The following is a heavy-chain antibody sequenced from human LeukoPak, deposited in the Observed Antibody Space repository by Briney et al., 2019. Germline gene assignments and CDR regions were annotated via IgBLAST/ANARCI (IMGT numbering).Heavy chain of an antibody. D-gene: IGHD3-10*01. V-gene: IGHV5-51*01. CDR3: ARQSRDGSKTRGYYFDY. J-gene: IGHJ4*02. Sequence: GESLKISCQVSGYIFTHYWIGRVRQMPGKGLESMGIIYPADSDTTYSPSFQGQVTISADKSISTVYLQWSSLKASDTAMYYCARQSRDGSKTRGYYFDYWGQETLVTVSS. CDR1: GYIFTHYW. CDR2: IYPADSDT.